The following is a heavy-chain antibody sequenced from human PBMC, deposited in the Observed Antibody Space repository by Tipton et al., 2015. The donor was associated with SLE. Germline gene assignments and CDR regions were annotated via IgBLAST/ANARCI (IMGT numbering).Heavy chain of an antibody. Sequence: SLRLSCSASGFTFDDYAMHWVRQVPGKGLEGVSGINWNSENIGYADSVKGRFIISRDNAKNSLFLQMNSLRPEDTALYYCAKELGSGWYNWFGPWGPGTLVTVSS. CDR3: AKELGSGWYNWFGP. V-gene: IGHV3-9*01. D-gene: IGHD6-19*01. CDR1: GFTFDDYA. CDR2: INWNSENI. J-gene: IGHJ5*02.